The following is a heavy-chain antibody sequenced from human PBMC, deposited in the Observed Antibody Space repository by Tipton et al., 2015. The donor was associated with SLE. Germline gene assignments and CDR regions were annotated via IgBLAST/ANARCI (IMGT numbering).Heavy chain of an antibody. V-gene: IGHV5-51*01. Sequence: QLVQSGAEVKKPGESLKISCKGSGYSFTSYWIGWVRQMPGKGLEWMGIIYPGDSDTRYSPSFQGQVTTSADKSISTAYLQWSSLKASDTAMYYCARSSSWYESYYYYMDVWGKGTTVTVSS. CDR2: IYPGDSDT. J-gene: IGHJ6*03. CDR3: ARSSSWYESYYYYMDV. D-gene: IGHD6-13*01. CDR1: GYSFTSYW.